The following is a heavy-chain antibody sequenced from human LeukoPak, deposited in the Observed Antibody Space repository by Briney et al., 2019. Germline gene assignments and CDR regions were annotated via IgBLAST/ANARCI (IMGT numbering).Heavy chain of an antibody. D-gene: IGHD3-22*01. CDR2: IRSKAYGGTT. J-gene: IGHJ4*02. CDR1: GFTFGDYA. V-gene: IGHV3-49*04. Sequence: GGSLRLSCTASGFTFGDYAMSWVRQAPGKGLEWVGFIRSKAYGGTTEYAESVKGRFTISSDDSKSIAYLQMNRLKTEDTAVYSCTRDREGYYYDSSGLGYWGQGTLVTVSS. CDR3: TRDREGYYYDSSGLGY.